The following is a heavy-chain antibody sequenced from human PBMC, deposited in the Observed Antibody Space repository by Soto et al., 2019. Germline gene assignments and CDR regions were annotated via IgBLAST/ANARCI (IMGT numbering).Heavy chain of an antibody. CDR3: VRWDWRY. D-gene: IGHD3-9*01. CDR2: IYGDGGT. Sequence: EVQLVETGGGLIQPGGSLRLSCAASGFTVSSDYMSWVRQAPGKGLEWVSVIYGDGGTYYADSVKGRFTISRDTSKNMIYLQMNNLRVEDTAVYYCVRWDWRYWGQGTLVTVSS. CDR1: GFTVSSDY. J-gene: IGHJ4*02. V-gene: IGHV3-53*02.